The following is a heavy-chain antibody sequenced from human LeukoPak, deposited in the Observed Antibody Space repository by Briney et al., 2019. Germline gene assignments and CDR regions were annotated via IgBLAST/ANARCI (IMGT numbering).Heavy chain of an antibody. D-gene: IGHD3-10*01. V-gene: IGHV3-74*01. CDR1: GFSFSNVW. CDR2: IYSDGSTT. Sequence: PGGSLGLSCAASGFSFSNVWMHWVGQVPGKGLGWFSRIYSDGSTTTYADSVKGGFTISSDNAKNTLYLQMNSLRPEDTAVYYCARVRSGASFDYWGQGTLVTVSS. CDR3: ARVRSGASFDY. J-gene: IGHJ4*02.